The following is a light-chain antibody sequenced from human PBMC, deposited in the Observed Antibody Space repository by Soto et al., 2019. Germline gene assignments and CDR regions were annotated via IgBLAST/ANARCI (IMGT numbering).Light chain of an antibody. CDR1: SSNIGAGYD. J-gene: IGLJ1*01. Sequence: QSVLTQPPSVSGAPGQRVTISCTGSSSNIGAGYDVHWYKQLPGTAPKLLIYGNNNRPSGVPDRFPGLKSCTSASLAINGLQAEDEAEYYCQSYDSSLSDRYVFGTGTKVTVL. V-gene: IGLV1-40*01. CDR2: GNN. CDR3: QSYDSSLSDRYV.